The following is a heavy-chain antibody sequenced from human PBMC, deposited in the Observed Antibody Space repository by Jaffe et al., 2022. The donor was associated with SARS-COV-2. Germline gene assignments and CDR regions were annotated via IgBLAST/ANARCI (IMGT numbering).Heavy chain of an antibody. CDR2: IIPIFGTA. Sequence: QVQLVQSGAEVKKPGSSVKVSCKASGGTFSSYAISWVRQAPGQGLEWMGGIIPIFGTANYAQKFQGRVTITADESTSTAYMELSSLRSEDTAVYYCARGPDEGPDGYYYGMDVWGQGTTVTVSS. J-gene: IGHJ6*02. CDR3: ARGPDEGPDGYYYGMDV. V-gene: IGHV1-69*01. CDR1: GGTFSSYA.